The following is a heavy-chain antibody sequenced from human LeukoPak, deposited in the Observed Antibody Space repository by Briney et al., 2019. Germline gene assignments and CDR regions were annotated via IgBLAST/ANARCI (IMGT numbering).Heavy chain of an antibody. Sequence: PGRSLRLSCSAAGFTFSSYGMYWVRQAPGKGLEWVAVISYDGGNKYYADSVKGRFTISRDNSKNTLYLQMNSLRAEDTAVYYCAKASIVGATHFDYWGQGTLLTVSS. CDR1: GFTFSSYG. CDR3: AKASIVGATHFDY. D-gene: IGHD1-26*01. J-gene: IGHJ4*02. V-gene: IGHV3-30*18. CDR2: ISYDGGNK.